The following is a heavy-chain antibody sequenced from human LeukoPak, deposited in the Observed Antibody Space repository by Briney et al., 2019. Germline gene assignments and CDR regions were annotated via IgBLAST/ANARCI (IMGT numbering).Heavy chain of an antibody. V-gene: IGHV3-30*03. CDR2: ISYDGSNK. D-gene: IGHD1-7*01. CDR1: GFTFSSYG. Sequence: GRSLRLSCAASGFTFSSYGMHWVRQAPGKGLEWVAVISYDGSNKYYADSVKGRFTTSRDNSKNTLYLQMNSLRAEDTAVYYCALWNSKPVFDYWGQGTLVTVSS. J-gene: IGHJ4*02. CDR3: ALWNSKPVFDY.